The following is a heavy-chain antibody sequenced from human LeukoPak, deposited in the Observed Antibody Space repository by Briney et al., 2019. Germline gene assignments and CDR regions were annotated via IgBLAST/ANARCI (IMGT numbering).Heavy chain of an antibody. CDR2: ISSSSSYI. CDR1: GFTFSRYA. Sequence: GGSLRLSCAASGFTFSRYAMSWVRQGPGKGLEWVSSISSSSSYIYYADSVKGRFTISRDNAKNSLYLQMNSLRAEDTAVYYCASGYAPQDYWGQGTLVTVSS. J-gene: IGHJ4*02. V-gene: IGHV3-21*01. CDR3: ASGYAPQDY. D-gene: IGHD2-2*01.